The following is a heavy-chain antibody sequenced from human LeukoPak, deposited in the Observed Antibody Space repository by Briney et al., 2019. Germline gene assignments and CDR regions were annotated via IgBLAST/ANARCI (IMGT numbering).Heavy chain of an antibody. V-gene: IGHV1-2*06. CDR3: ASPSGGLRFFDY. D-gene: IGHD3-3*01. CDR1: GYTFTGYY. J-gene: IGHJ4*02. CDR2: INPNSGGT. Sequence: ASVKVSCKASGYTFTGYYMHWVRQAPGQGLEWMGRINPNSGGTNYAQKFQGRVTMTRDTSISTAYMELSRLRSGDTAVYYCASPSGGLRFFDYWGQGTLVTVSS.